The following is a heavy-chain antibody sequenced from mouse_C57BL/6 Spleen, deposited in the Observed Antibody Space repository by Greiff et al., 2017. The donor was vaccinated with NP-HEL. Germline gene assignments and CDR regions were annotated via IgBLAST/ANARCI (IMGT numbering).Heavy chain of an antibody. CDR1: GYAFSSSW. CDR3: AREDYYGSSYGAMDY. D-gene: IGHD1-1*01. J-gene: IGHJ4*01. CDR2: IYPGDGDT. Sequence: QVQLKQSGPELVKPGASVKISCKASGYAFSSSWMNWVKQRPGKGLEWIGRIYPGDGDTNYNGKFKGKATLTADKSSSTAYMQLSILTSEDSAVYFCAREDYYGSSYGAMDYWGQGTSVTVSS. V-gene: IGHV1-82*01.